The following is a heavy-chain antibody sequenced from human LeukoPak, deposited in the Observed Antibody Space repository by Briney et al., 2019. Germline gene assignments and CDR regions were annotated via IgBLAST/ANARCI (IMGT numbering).Heavy chain of an antibody. J-gene: IGHJ4*02. CDR2: ISGSGSTI. D-gene: IGHD3-22*01. CDR3: ATLDYYDRSPRILDY. Sequence: GGSLRLSCAASGFTFSSYSMNWVRQAPGKGLEWVSTISGSGSTIYYADSVKGRFTISRDNAKNSLYLQMNSLRVEDTAVYYCATLDYYDRSPRILDYWGQGTLVTVSS. CDR1: GFTFSSYS. V-gene: IGHV3-48*04.